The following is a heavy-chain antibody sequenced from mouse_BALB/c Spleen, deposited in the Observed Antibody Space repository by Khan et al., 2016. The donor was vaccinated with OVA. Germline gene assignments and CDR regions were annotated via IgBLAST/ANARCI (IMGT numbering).Heavy chain of an antibody. Sequence: QVQLQQSGAELMKPGASVKISCKATGYTFSNYWIEWVKQRPGHGLEWIGEILPGRGNSNYNEKFKGKATFTADTSSNIAYMQLRSLTSEDSAVYYCARGAGTTYGMDYWGQGTSVTVSS. V-gene: IGHV1-9*01. CDR1: GYTFSNYW. J-gene: IGHJ4*01. D-gene: IGHD4-1*01. CDR3: ARGAGTTYGMDY. CDR2: ILPGRGNS.